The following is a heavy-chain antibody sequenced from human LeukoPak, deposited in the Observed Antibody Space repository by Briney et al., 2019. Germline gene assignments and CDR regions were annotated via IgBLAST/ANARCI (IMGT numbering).Heavy chain of an antibody. CDR3: ARDTGGGYSCYDC. V-gene: IGHV3-7*01. Sequence: GGSLRLSCAASGFTFSSFWMTWIRQAPGKGLEWVANIKQDGSEKYYVDSVKGRFTISRDNAKNSLYLQMNSLRAEDTAVYYCARDTGGGYSCYDCWGQGTLVTVSS. J-gene: IGHJ4*02. CDR2: IKQDGSEK. D-gene: IGHD5-18*01. CDR1: GFTFSSFW.